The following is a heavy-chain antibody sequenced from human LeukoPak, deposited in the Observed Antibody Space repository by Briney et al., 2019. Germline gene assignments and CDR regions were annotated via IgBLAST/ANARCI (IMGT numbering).Heavy chain of an antibody. V-gene: IGHV4-30-4*01. D-gene: IGHD4-17*01. Sequence: SETLSLTCTVSGGSISSGDYYWSWIRHPPGKGLEWIGYIYYSGDTYYNPSLKSRVIISGDTSKNQFSLKLNSVTAADTAIYYCARGDYGDLGAFDIWGQGTMVTVSS. J-gene: IGHJ3*02. CDR2: IYYSGDT. CDR1: GGSISSGDYY. CDR3: ARGDYGDLGAFDI.